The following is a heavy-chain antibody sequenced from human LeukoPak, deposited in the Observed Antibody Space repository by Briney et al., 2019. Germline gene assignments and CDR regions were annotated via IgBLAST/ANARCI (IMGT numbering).Heavy chain of an antibody. CDR2: ISSSSSYI. V-gene: IGHV3-21*01. J-gene: IGHJ4*02. CDR3: ARDSYTVTTLVY. CDR1: GFTFSSYS. Sequence: GGSLRLSCAASGFTFSSYSMNWVRRAPGKGLEWVSSISSSSSYIYYADSVKGRFTTSRDNAKNSLYLQMNSLRAEDTAVYYCARDSYTVTTLVYWGQGTLVTVSS. D-gene: IGHD4-17*01.